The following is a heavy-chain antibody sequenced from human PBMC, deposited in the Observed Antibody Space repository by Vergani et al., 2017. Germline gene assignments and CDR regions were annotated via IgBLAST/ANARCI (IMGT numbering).Heavy chain of an antibody. D-gene: IGHD3-9*01. Sequence: VQLVESGGGLLQPGGSLRLSCAASGFAFSTYAMSWVRQAPGKGLEWVSGISGGGGSTYYADSVKGRFTISRDNSKNTLYFQMNSLRAEDTAVYYCARGSNYDILTGYRNWFDPWGQGTLVTVSS. J-gene: IGHJ5*02. CDR2: ISGGGGST. CDR1: GFAFSTYA. V-gene: IGHV3-23*04. CDR3: ARGSNYDILTGYRNWFDP.